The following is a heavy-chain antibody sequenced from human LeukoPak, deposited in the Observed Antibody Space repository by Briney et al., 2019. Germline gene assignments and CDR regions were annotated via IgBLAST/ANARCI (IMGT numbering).Heavy chain of an antibody. J-gene: IGHJ4*02. CDR2: IYYSGST. D-gene: IGHD6-19*01. CDR1: GGSISSYS. Sequence: SETLSLTCTVSGGSISSYSWSWTRQPPGKGLEWIGYIYYSGSTNYNPSLKSRVTISVDTSKNQFSLKLSSVTAADTAVYYCARGQWLYYFDYWGQGALVTVSS. CDR3: ARGQWLYYFDY. V-gene: IGHV4-59*01.